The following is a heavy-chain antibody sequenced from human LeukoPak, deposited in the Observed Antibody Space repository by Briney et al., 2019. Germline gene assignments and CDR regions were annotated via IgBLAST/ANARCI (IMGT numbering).Heavy chain of an antibody. J-gene: IGHJ4*02. D-gene: IGHD3-10*01. V-gene: IGHV3-23*01. Sequence: GRSLRLSCAASGFTFRSYAMSWVRQAPGEGLGWVSGISGSDGSTNYADSVKGRFTISRDNSKNTLYVQMNSLRAEDTAVYYCAKGSRELYSDYWGQGTLVTVSS. CDR3: AKGSRELYSDY. CDR2: ISGSDGST. CDR1: GFTFRSYA.